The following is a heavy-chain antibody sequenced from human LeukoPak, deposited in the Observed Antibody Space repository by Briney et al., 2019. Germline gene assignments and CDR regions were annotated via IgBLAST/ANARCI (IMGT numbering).Heavy chain of an antibody. Sequence: PSETLSLTCTVSGGSIRNYYWSWIRQPAGKGLDWIGRMHTSGSTNYNPSLKSRVTMSVDTSKNQFSLKLSLVTAAGTAVYYCARVSRGSNYYDSSGYYSIDYWGQGTLVTVSS. J-gene: IGHJ4*02. CDR3: ARVSRGSNYYDSSGYYSIDY. D-gene: IGHD3-22*01. CDR1: GGSIRNYY. V-gene: IGHV4-4*07. CDR2: MHTSGST.